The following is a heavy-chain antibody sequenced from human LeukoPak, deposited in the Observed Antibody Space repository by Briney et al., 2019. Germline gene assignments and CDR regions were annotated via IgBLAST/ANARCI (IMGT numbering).Heavy chain of an antibody. V-gene: IGHV3-11*04. Sequence: GGSLRLSCAASGFTFSDYYMSWIRQAPGKGLEWVSYISGSGGTIYYADSVKGRFTISRDNAKNSLRLQLNTLRAEDTAVYYCAREACSGGSCYSFRVQGTFDIWGQGTMVTVSS. CDR2: ISGSGGTI. J-gene: IGHJ3*02. D-gene: IGHD2-15*01. CDR1: GFTFSDYY. CDR3: AREACSGGSCYSFRVQGTFDI.